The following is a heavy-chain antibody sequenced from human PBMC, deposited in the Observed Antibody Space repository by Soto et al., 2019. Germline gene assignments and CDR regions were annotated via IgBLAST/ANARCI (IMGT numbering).Heavy chain of an antibody. CDR3: ASDYGSGSYRLDF. D-gene: IGHD3-10*01. V-gene: IGHV4-30-2*01. CDR2: IYHSGTT. CDR1: GASVSSGDYS. Sequence: QLQLQESGSGLVRPSQTLSLTCAVSGASVSSGDYSWSWIRQPPGKGLEWIGYIYHSGTTTYNPSVESRVTISIARSNNQFTLKLTSVTAADTAVYYCASDYGSGSYRLDFWGQGTLVTVSS. J-gene: IGHJ4*02.